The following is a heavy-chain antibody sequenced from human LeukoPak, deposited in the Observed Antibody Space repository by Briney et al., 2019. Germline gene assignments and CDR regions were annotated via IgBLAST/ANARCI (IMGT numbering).Heavy chain of an antibody. CDR3: ARGQDTAMVSYYYYYGMDV. J-gene: IGHJ6*02. CDR1: GGSFSGYY. V-gene: IGHV4-34*01. Sequence: SETLSLTCAVYGGSFSGYYWSWIRQPPGKGLEWIGEINHSGSTNYNPSLKSRVTISVDTSKNQFSLKLSSVTAADTAVYYCARGQDTAMVSYYYYYGMDVWGQGTTVTVSS. CDR2: INHSGST. D-gene: IGHD5-18*01.